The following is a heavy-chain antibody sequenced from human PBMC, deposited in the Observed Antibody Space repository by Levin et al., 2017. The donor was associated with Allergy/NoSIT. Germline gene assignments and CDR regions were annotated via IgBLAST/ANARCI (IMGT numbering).Heavy chain of an antibody. CDR1: GFTFSSYA. V-gene: IGHV3-30-3*01. CDR2: ISYDGSNK. J-gene: IGHJ3*02. Sequence: GESLKISCAASGFTFSSYAMHWVRQAPGKGLEWVAVISYDGSNKYYADSVKGRFTISRDNSKNTLYLQMNSLRAEDTAVYYCARSQAVLNVLLWFGESYDAFDIWGQGTMVTVSS. CDR3: ARSQAVLNVLLWFGESYDAFDI. D-gene: IGHD3-10*01.